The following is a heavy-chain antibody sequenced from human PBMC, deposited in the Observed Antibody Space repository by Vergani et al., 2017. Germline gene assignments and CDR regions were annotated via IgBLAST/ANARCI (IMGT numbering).Heavy chain of an antibody. CDR1: GFTFNRYG. J-gene: IGHJ4*02. CDR2: VLFDGSNE. V-gene: IGHV3-30*02. D-gene: IGHD2-15*01. Sequence: QVQLVQSGGGVVQPGGSLRLSCVASGFTFNRYGMQWVRQAPGKGLEWVAYVLFDGSNEYYADSVKGRFIVSRDNSNDALYLQMNSLRTDDTAVYYCARDLAYWNEGSCALWGQGSVVTVSS. CDR3: ARDLAYWNEGSCAL.